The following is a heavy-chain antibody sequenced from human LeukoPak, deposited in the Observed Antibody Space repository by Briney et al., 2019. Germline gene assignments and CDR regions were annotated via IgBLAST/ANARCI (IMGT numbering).Heavy chain of an antibody. CDR1: GYTFTGYY. J-gene: IGHJ1*01. CDR2: INPNSGGT. CDR3: ARPANDFWSGYTVLVSEYFQH. D-gene: IGHD3-3*01. Sequence: EASVKVSCKASGYTFTGYYIHWVRQAPGQGLEWMGWINPNSGGTNYAQKFQGRVTMTRDTSISTAYMELSRLRSDDTAVYYCARPANDFWSGYTVLVSEYFQHWGQGTLVTVSS. V-gene: IGHV1-2*02.